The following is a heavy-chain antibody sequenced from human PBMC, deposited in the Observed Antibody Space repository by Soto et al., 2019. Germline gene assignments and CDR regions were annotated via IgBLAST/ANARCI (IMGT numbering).Heavy chain of an antibody. D-gene: IGHD4-17*01. V-gene: IGHV1-69*02. J-gene: IGHJ3*02. CDR1: GGTFSSYT. CDR3: ASQDDYGYYPTPFDI. Sequence: QVQLVQSGAEVKNPGSSVKVSCKASGGTFSSYTISWVRQAPGQGLEWMRRIIPILGIANYAQKFQGRVTITANKSTSTAYMELSSLRSEDTAVYYCASQDDYGYYPTPFDIWGQGTMVTVSS. CDR2: IIPILGIA.